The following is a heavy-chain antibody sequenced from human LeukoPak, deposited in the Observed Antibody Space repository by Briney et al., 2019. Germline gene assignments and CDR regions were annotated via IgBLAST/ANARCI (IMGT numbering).Heavy chain of an antibody. Sequence: SETLSLTCTVSDGSIGSSSYYWGWIRQPPGKGLEWIGSIYYSGSTYYNPSLKSRVTISVDTSKNQFSLKLSSVTAADTAVYYCAREATGVEGDIWGQGTMVTVSS. CDR3: AREATGVEGDI. J-gene: IGHJ3*02. CDR2: IYYSGST. D-gene: IGHD3-3*01. CDR1: DGSIGSSSYY. V-gene: IGHV4-39*07.